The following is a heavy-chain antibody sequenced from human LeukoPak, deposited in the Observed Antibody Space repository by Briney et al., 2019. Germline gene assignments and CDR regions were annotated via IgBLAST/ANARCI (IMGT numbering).Heavy chain of an antibody. Sequence: SETLSLTCTVSGGSISTYYWSWIRQAPGKGLDWIGYIFYTGSSNYNPSFKSRVTISVDTSKNQFSQKLTSVTAADTAAYYCARDKYCSSSSCYDNWFDPWGQGTLVTVSS. CDR3: ARDKYCSSSSCYDNWFDP. CDR2: IFYTGSS. V-gene: IGHV4-59*01. D-gene: IGHD2-2*01. J-gene: IGHJ5*02. CDR1: GGSISTYY.